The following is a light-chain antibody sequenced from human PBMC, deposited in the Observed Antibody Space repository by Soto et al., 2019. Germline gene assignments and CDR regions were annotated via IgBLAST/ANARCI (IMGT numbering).Light chain of an antibody. Sequence: EVVMTQSPATLSVSPGERATLSCRASQSVSTNLAWYQQKRGQAPRLLIYGASTRAIGIPARFSGSGSGTEFTLTISSLQSEDFAVYYCQHYDNWPPYTFGQGTKLEIK. CDR3: QHYDNWPPYT. J-gene: IGKJ2*01. CDR2: GAS. V-gene: IGKV3-15*01. CDR1: QSVSTN.